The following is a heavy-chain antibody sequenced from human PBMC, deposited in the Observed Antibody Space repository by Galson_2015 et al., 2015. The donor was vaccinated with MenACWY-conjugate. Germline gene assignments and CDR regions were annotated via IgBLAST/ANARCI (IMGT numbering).Heavy chain of an antibody. D-gene: IGHD1-26*01. V-gene: IGHV3-30*03. CDR2: ISYDGSNK. CDR3: AGGTYYDY. CDR1: GFTFSRYG. Sequence: SLRLSCAASGFTFSRYGIHWVRQAPGKGLEWVAVISYDGSNKYYGDSVKGRFTISRDNSKNTLYLQMNSLRAEDTAVYYCAGGTYYDYWGQGTLVTVSS. J-gene: IGHJ4*02.